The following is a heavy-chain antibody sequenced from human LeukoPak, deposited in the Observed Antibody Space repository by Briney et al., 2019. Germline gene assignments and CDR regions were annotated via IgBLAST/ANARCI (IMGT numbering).Heavy chain of an antibody. CDR2: ISGSGGST. Sequence: GGSLRLSCAASGFTFSSYAMSWVRQAPGKGLEWVSAISGSGGSTYYADSVKGRFTISRENAKNSLYLQMNSLRAGDTAVYYCARVNSSGWYGIDYWGQGTLVTVSS. V-gene: IGHV3-23*01. J-gene: IGHJ4*02. D-gene: IGHD6-19*01. CDR1: GFTFSSYA. CDR3: ARVNSSGWYGIDY.